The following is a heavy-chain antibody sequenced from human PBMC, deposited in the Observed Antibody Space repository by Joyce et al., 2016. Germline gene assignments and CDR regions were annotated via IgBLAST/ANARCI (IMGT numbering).Heavy chain of an antibody. CDR2: IRAVCGDF. D-gene: IGHD5-18*01. Sequence: EVQLVDSGGGLVQPGGSLRLSCVASGFTFSSNSFNWVRQAPGKRLEWISYIRAVCGDFYYADSVKGRFSISRDNAENSLYLQMNSLRDEDTAVYYCARDHNYGLDFWGQGTLVTVSS. CDR3: ARDHNYGLDF. CDR1: GFTFSSNS. J-gene: IGHJ4*02. V-gene: IGHV3-48*02.